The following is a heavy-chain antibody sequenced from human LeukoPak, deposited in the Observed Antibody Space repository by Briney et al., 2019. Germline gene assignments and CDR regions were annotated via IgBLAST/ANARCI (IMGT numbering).Heavy chain of an antibody. J-gene: IGHJ5*02. D-gene: IGHD3-10*01. CDR3: ARRGPPRTMLRGVKSGWFDP. Sequence: SETLSLTCVLYGGSSTNYFWSWIRQPPGKGLEWIGEINRSASTNYNPSLKSRVTISIDTSKNQFSLKLSSVTAADTAVYYCARRGPPRTMLRGVKSGWFDPWGQGTLVTVSS. V-gene: IGHV4-34*01. CDR1: GGSSTNYF. CDR2: INRSAST.